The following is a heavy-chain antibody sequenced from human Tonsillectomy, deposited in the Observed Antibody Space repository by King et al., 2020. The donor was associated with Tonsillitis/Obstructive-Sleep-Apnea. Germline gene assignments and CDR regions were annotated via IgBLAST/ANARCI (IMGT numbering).Heavy chain of an antibody. Sequence: QLQESGPGLVKPSETLSLTCTVSGGSISSYCWNWIRQPPGKGLEWIGYIYYSGSTNYNPSLKSRVTISVDTSKNQLSLKLNSVTAADTAVYFCAREVLIGLRDPNWFDTWGQGTLVTVSS. D-gene: IGHD2/OR15-2a*01. J-gene: IGHJ5*02. CDR2: IYYSGST. CDR1: GGSISSYC. CDR3: AREVLIGLRDPNWFDT. V-gene: IGHV4-59*01.